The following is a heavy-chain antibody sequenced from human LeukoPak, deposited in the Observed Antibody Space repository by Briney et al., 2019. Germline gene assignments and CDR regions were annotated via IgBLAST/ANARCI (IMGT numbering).Heavy chain of an antibody. Sequence: SETLSLTCTVSGYSISSGYYWGWLRQPPGRGLEWIGTIYHIGSTYYNPSLKSRVTISVDTSKNHFSLKLSSVTAADTAVYFCARDYSSSWYFNWFDPWGQGTQVTVSS. V-gene: IGHV4-38-2*02. CDR2: IYHIGST. D-gene: IGHD6-13*01. CDR3: ARDYSSSWYFNWFDP. J-gene: IGHJ5*02. CDR1: GYSISSGYY.